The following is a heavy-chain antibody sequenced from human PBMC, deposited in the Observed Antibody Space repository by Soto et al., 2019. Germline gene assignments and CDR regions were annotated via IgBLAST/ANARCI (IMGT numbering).Heavy chain of an antibody. V-gene: IGHV3-30-3*01. CDR1: GFAFDTFA. CDR3: AKAAAAAYYYYYYGMDV. Sequence: PGWSLRLSCAASGFAFDTFAMHWVRQAPGKGLEWVALISSDGSKKHVADSVKGRLTISRDNSKNMVYLLLQSLRGEETGIYYFAKAAAAAYYYYYYGMDVWGQGTTATVSS. J-gene: IGHJ6*02. D-gene: IGHD6-13*01. CDR2: ISSDGSKK.